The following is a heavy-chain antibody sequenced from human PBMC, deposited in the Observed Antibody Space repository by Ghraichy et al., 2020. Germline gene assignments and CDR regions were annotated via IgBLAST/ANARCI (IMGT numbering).Heavy chain of an antibody. Sequence: GGSLRLSCAASGFTFSSYSMNWVRQAPGKGLEWVSSISSSSSYIYYADSVKGRFTISRDNAKNSLYLQMNSLRAEDTAVYYCARDPYYDYVWGSYRPQTSDYWGQGTLVTVSS. CDR3: ARDPYYDYVWGSYRPQTSDY. J-gene: IGHJ4*02. V-gene: IGHV3-21*01. D-gene: IGHD3-16*02. CDR2: ISSSSSYI. CDR1: GFTFSSYS.